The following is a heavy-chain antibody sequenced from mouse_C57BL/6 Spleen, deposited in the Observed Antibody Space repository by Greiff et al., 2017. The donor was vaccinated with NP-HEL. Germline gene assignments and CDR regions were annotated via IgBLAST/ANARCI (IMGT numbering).Heavy chain of an antibody. CDR1: GFTFSSYA. CDR3: ESDAKYGSSYGWYVDV. V-gene: IGHV5-4*01. CDR2: ISDGGSYT. J-gene: IGHJ1*03. D-gene: IGHD1-1*01. Sequence: VQLKQPGGGLVKPGGSLKLSCAASGFTFSSYAMPWVRQTPEKRLEWVATISDGGSYTYYPDNVKGRFTIARDNAKNTLYLQLSHLRSEDTAMYDVESDAKYGSSYGWYVDVWGTGTTVTVSS.